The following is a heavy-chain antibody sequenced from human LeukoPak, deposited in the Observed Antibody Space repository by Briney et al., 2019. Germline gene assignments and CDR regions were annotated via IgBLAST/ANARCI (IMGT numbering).Heavy chain of an antibody. CDR1: GFTFSSYA. CDR2: ISGSGGST. D-gene: IGHD6-19*01. V-gene: IGHV3-23*01. CDR3: ARVSGWYGLDYFDY. J-gene: IGHJ4*02. Sequence: GGSLRLSCAASGFTFSSYAMSWVRQAPGKGLEWVSAISGSGGSTYYADSVKGRFTISRDNSKNTLYLQMNSLRAEDTAVYYRARVSGWYGLDYFDYWGQGTLVTVSS.